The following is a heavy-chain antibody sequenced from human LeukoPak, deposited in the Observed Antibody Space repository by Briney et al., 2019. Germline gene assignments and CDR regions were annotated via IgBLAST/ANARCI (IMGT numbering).Heavy chain of an antibody. V-gene: IGHV3-48*03. D-gene: IGHD6-19*01. CDR1: GFTFSSYE. J-gene: IGHJ6*02. CDR2: ISSSGSTI. Sequence: GGSLRLSCAVSGFTFSSYEMNWVRQAPGKGLEWVSYISSSGSTIYYADSVKGRFTISRDNARNSLYLQMNSLRAEDTAVYYCARRKFSSGYYYYYGMDVWGQGTTVTVSS. CDR3: ARRKFSSGYYYYYGMDV.